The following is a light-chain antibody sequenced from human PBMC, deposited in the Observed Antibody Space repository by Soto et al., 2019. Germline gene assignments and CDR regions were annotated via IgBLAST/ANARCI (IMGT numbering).Light chain of an antibody. J-gene: IGKJ5*01. CDR3: QQRSNWPRVT. CDR1: HSVRSN. CDR2: DAS. V-gene: IGKV3-11*01. Sequence: DIVLTQSPGTLSLSPGERATLSCRASHSVRSNSLAWYQQKPGQAPRLLIYDASNRATGIPARFSGSGSGTDFTLTISSLEPEDFAVYYCQQRSNWPRVTFGQGTRLEIK.